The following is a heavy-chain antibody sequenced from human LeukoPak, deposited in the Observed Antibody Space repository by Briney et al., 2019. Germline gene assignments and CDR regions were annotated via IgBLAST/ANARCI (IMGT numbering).Heavy chain of an antibody. D-gene: IGHD3-10*01. CDR3: ARWGVLLWFGHPRYYYMDV. V-gene: IGHV1-18*01. J-gene: IGHJ6*03. Sequence: ASVKVSCKASGYTFTSYDINWVRQATGQGLEWMGWISAYNGNTNYAQKLQGRVTMTTDTSTSTAYMELRSLRSDDTAVYYCARWGVLLWFGHPRYYYMDVWGKGTTVTISS. CDR2: ISAYNGNT. CDR1: GYTFTSYD.